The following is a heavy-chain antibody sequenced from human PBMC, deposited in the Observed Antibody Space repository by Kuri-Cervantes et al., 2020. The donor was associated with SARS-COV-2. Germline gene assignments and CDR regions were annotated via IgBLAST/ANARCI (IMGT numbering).Heavy chain of an antibody. Sequence: SETLSLTCTVSGGSISSGDYHWSWIRQPPGKGLEWIGYIYYSGSTYYNPSLKSRVTISVDTSKNQFSLKLSSVTAADTAVYYCARGRVTMVRGQRRVWFDPWGQGTLVTVSS. V-gene: IGHV4-30-4*01. CDR3: ARGRVTMVRGQRRVWFDP. CDR2: IYYSGST. CDR1: GGSISSGDYH. D-gene: IGHD3-10*01. J-gene: IGHJ5*02.